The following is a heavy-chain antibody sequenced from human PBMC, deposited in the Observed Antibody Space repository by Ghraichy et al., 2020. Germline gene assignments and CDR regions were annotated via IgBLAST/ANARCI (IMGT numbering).Heavy chain of an antibody. CDR3: ARLRRPTKPAAEDF. J-gene: IGHJ4*02. D-gene: IGHD6-13*01. Sequence: GGSLRLSCAASGFTFINYGMTWVRQAPGKGLEWVSTITGSGTNTYYADSVKGRFTISRDNSKNSLNLQMNSLRAEDTAIYYCARLRRPTKPAAEDFWGQGTLVTVCS. CDR1: GFTFINYG. V-gene: IGHV3-23*01. CDR2: ITGSGTNT.